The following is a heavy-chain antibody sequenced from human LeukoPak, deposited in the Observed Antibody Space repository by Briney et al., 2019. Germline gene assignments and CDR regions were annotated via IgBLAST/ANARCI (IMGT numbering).Heavy chain of an antibody. Sequence: SGPTLVKPTQTLTLTCTSSGFSLSTSGVGVGWIRQPPGKALEWLALIYWDDDKRYSPSLKSRLTITKDTSKNQVVLTMTNMDPVDTATYYCAHSGHSNGDYGLIFYYWGQGTLVTVSS. J-gene: IGHJ4*02. V-gene: IGHV2-5*02. CDR1: GFSLSTSGVG. CDR2: IYWDDDK. D-gene: IGHD4-17*01. CDR3: AHSGHSNGDYGLIFYY.